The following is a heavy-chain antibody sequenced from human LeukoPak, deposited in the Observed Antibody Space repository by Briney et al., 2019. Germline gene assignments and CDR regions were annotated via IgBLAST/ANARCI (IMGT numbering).Heavy chain of an antibody. Sequence: GSLRLSCAASGFTFSNAWMSWVRQPPGKGLEWIGEINHSGSTNYNPSLKSRVTISVDTSKNQFSLKLSSVTAADTAVYYCARGLNIRAFDIWGQGTMVTVSS. CDR1: GFTFSNAW. V-gene: IGHV4-34*01. J-gene: IGHJ3*02. CDR2: INHSGST. CDR3: ARGLNIRAFDI. D-gene: IGHD2/OR15-2a*01.